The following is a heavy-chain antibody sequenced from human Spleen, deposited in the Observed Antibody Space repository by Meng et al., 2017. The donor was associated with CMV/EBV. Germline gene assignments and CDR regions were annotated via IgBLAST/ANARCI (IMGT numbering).Heavy chain of an antibody. V-gene: IGHV3-9*03. Sequence: SLKISCAASGFTFNSYAMNWVRQAPGKGLEWVSGISWNSGSIGYADSVKGRFTISRDNAKNSLYLQMNSLRAEDMALCYCAKGSVAVAGYFDYWGQGTLVTVSS. CDR3: AKGSVAVAGYFDY. CDR2: ISWNSGSI. J-gene: IGHJ4*02. CDR1: GFTFNSYA. D-gene: IGHD6-19*01.